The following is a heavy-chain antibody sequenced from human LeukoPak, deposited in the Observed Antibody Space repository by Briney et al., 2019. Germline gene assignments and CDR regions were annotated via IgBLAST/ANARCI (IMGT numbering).Heavy chain of an antibody. Sequence: SETLSLTCTVSGGSISSSSYYWSWIRQAPGKGLEWIGYIYYSGSTNYNPSLKSRVTISVDTSKNQFSLKLSSVTAADTAVYYCATGEGCSGGSCYSAFGYWGQGTLVTVSS. D-gene: IGHD2-15*01. CDR2: IYYSGST. CDR1: GGSISSSSYY. CDR3: ATGEGCSGGSCYSAFGY. J-gene: IGHJ4*02. V-gene: IGHV4-61*01.